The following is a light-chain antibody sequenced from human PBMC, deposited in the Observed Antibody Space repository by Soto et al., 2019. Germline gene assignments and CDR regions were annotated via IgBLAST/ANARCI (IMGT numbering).Light chain of an antibody. V-gene: IGKV1-5*01. CDR2: DAS. Sequence: DIQMAQSPSTLSVSIGDRVTITCRASQNVNSWLAWYQQKPGKAPKLLIYDASILESGVPSRFSGSGSGTEVTLTISSLQPDDFATYYCQQYDSFSWTFGQGTKVEIK. J-gene: IGKJ1*01. CDR1: QNVNSW. CDR3: QQYDSFSWT.